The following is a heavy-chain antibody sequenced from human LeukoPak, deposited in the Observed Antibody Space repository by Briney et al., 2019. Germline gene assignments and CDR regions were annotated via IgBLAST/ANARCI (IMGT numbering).Heavy chain of an antibody. D-gene: IGHD2-21*01. CDR1: GFTLSSYA. CDR3: AKAPVTTCRGAYCYPFDY. CDR2: ISDSGNT. J-gene: IGHJ4*02. V-gene: IGHV3-23*01. Sequence: GSLRLSCAASGFTLSSYAMSWVRQAPGKGLEWVSAISDSGNTYHADSVKGRFTISRDSSKNTLFLQMNRLRPEDAAVYYCAKAPVTTCRGAYCYPFDYWGQGTLVTVSS.